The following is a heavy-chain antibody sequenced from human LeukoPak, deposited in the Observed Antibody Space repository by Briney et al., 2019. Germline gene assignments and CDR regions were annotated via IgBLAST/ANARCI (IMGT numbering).Heavy chain of an antibody. CDR3: ARNALLLSGGMDV. Sequence: SVKVSCKASGGTFSSYAISWVRQAPGQGLEWMGGIIPIFGTANYAQKFQGRVTITADESTSTAYMELSSLRSEDTAVYYCARNALLLSGGMDVWGQGTTVTVSS. CDR1: GGTFSSYA. CDR2: IIPIFGTA. J-gene: IGHJ6*02. D-gene: IGHD2/OR15-2a*01. V-gene: IGHV1-69*13.